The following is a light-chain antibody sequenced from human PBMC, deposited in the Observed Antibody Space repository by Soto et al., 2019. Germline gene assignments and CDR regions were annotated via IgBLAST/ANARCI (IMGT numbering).Light chain of an antibody. J-gene: IGKJ3*01. CDR3: QQRSTWPPFS. Sequence: DIQMTQSPSSLSASVGDRVTITCRASQSISSYLNWYQQKPGKAPKLLIYAASSLQSGVPSRFSGSGSGTDFTLTISSLQPEDFAVYYCQQRSTWPPFSFGPGTKVDIK. CDR2: AAS. CDR1: QSISSY. V-gene: IGKV1-39*01.